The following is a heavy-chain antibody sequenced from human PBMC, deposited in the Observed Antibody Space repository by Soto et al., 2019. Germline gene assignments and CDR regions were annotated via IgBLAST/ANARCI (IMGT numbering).Heavy chain of an antibody. CDR3: ARGSCSSTSGYRDYNYFYSMDV. J-gene: IGHJ6*02. D-gene: IGHD2-2*02. CDR1: GDTFSSRA. Sequence: SVRVYWRAAGDTFSSRAISWLRKNHGHGLEWMGGIIPIFGNTKYSQKFQGRVTITRDTSASTAYMELSSLRSEDTAVYYCARGSCSSTSGYRDYNYFYSMDVWGQVTTVTVPS. CDR2: IIPIFGNT. V-gene: IGHV1-69*06.